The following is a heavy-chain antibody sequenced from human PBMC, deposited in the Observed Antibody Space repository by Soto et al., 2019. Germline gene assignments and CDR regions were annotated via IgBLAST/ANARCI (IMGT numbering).Heavy chain of an antibody. D-gene: IGHD6-19*01. CDR3: AKEAPGGWHFFDT. CDR1: GFTFRTYG. V-gene: IGHV3-30*18. CDR2: ISDDGSQK. J-gene: IGHJ4*02. Sequence: GGSLRLSCAASGFTFRTYGMHWVRQAPGKGLEWVAFISDDGSQKYYGDSVKGRFTISRDNSKNTLSLRMISLRTEDTSVYYCAKEAPGGWHFFDTWGQGTLVTVYS.